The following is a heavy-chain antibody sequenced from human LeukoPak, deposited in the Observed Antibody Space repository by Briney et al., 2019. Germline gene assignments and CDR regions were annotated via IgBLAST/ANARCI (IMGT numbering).Heavy chain of an antibody. CDR2: ISGSDITT. CDR1: GFTISNYD. Sequence: GGSLRLSCATSGFTISNYDMSWVRQAPGKGLEWISGISGSDITTYYADSVKGRFTISRDNSNYTLFLQMTAVRVDDTAVYYCTMRPYDGDLDYWGQGTLVTVSS. J-gene: IGHJ4*02. D-gene: IGHD4-17*01. CDR3: TMRPYDGDLDY. V-gene: IGHV3-23*01.